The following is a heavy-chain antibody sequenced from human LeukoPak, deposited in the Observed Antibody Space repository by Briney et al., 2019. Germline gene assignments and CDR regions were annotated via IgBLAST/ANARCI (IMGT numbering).Heavy chain of an antibody. D-gene: IGHD3-10*02. CDR1: GYTFTSYY. J-gene: IGHJ4*01. V-gene: IGHV1-46*01. CDR3: ARDQIQVWYMVGRFCY. Sequence: VASVNVSFKTSGYTFTSYYIHWIRQAPAQGLEWMGVITPNNGRPTYAQTFHGRVTVTMDTATTTVSLELNSLGSEDAAIYYCARDQIQVWYMVGRFCYWGQGTLVSGSS. CDR2: ITPNNGRP.